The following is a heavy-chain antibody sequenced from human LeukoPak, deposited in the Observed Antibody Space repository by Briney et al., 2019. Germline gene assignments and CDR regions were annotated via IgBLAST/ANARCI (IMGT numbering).Heavy chain of an antibody. D-gene: IGHD1-26*01. Sequence: GGSLRLSCAASGFTFSSYSMSWVRQAPGKGLEWVSGISGSGGSTYYADSVKGRFTISRDNSKNTLYLQMNSLTDEDTAVYYCAKKWGVGTTTLDYFDYWGQGTLVTVSS. CDR1: GFTFSSYS. V-gene: IGHV3-23*01. J-gene: IGHJ4*02. CDR2: ISGSGGST. CDR3: AKKWGVGTTTLDYFDY.